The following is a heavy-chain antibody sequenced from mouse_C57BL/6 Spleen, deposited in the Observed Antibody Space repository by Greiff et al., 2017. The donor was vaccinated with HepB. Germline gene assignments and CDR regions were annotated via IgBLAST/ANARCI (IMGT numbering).Heavy chain of an antibody. V-gene: IGHV1-52*01. Sequence: QVQLQQPGAELVRPGSSVKLSCKASGYTFTSYWMHWVKQRPIQGLEWIGNIDPSDSETHYNQKFKDKATLTVDKSSSTAYMQLSSLTSEDSAVYYCARLLGRENPFDYWGQGTTLTVSS. J-gene: IGHJ2*01. CDR2: IDPSDSET. CDR1: GYTFTSYW. CDR3: ARLLGRENPFDY. D-gene: IGHD4-1*01.